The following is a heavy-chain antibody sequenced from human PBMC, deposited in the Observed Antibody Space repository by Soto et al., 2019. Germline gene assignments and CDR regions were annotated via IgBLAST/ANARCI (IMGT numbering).Heavy chain of an antibody. J-gene: IGHJ4*02. Sequence: GGSLRLSCAASGFTFSSYAMSRVRQAPGKGLEWVSAISGSGGSTYYADSVKGRFTISRDNSKNTLYLQMNSLRAEDTAVYYCAKGEYSSSNFDYWGQGTLVTVSS. CDR2: ISGSGGST. D-gene: IGHD6-6*01. CDR1: GFTFSSYA. CDR3: AKGEYSSSNFDY. V-gene: IGHV3-23*01.